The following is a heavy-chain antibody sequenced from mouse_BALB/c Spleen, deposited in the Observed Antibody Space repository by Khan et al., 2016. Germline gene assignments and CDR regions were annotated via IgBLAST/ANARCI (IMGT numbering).Heavy chain of an antibody. CDR2: IWGDGST. V-gene: IGHV2-6-7*01. CDR1: GFSLTGYG. J-gene: IGHJ4*01. CDR3: ARELGHYAMDY. Sequence: QVTLKESGPGLVAPSQSLSITCTVSGFSLTGYGVNWVRQPPGKGLEWLGMIWGDGSTDYNSALKSRLSISKDNSKSQVFLKMNSLQTDDTARYYCARELGHYAMDYWGQGTSVTVSS. D-gene: IGHD4-1*01.